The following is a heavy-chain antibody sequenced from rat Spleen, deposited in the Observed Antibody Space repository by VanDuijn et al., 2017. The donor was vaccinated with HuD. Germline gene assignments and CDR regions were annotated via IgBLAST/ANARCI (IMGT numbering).Heavy chain of an antibody. J-gene: IGHJ1*01. CDR3: SRAGYQRDWYFDL. CDR2: ISLDGGRN. CDR1: GLTCSDHY. Sequence: EVQLVESDGALVQPGRSLKLSCAASGLTCSDHYMAWVRQAPTKGLDWVATISLDGGRNFYRDSVTGRFTISRDNSKSLLFLEMDSLRSEDTATYYCSRAGYQRDWYFDLWGTGTMVTGSS. V-gene: IGHV5-20*01. D-gene: IGHD2-2*01.